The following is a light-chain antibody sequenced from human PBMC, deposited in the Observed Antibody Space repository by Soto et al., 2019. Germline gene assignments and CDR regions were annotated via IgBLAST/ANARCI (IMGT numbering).Light chain of an antibody. CDR3: QQHDSSPWM. Sequence: EVVLTQSPGTLSLSPGERATLSCRASQSVSNTYVAWYQHIPGQTPRLLIYGASNRATGIPDRFSGSGSGTDFTLTISRLAPEDFAVYYCQQHDSSPWMFGQGTKVEIK. J-gene: IGKJ1*01. V-gene: IGKV3-20*01. CDR2: GAS. CDR1: QSVSNTY.